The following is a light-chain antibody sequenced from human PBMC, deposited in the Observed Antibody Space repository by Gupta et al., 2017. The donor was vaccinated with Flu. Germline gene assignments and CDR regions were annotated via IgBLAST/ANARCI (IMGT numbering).Light chain of an antibody. CDR1: SSDVGGYNY. CDR2: EVT. CDR3: SSYAGSNNLV. J-gene: IGLJ2*01. Sequence: SVTISCTGTSSDVGGYNYVSWYQQHPDKAPKLIIAEVTKRPSGVPDRFSGSKSGNTASLTVSGLQAEDEADYYCSSYAGSNNLVFGGGTKLTVL. V-gene: IGLV2-8*01.